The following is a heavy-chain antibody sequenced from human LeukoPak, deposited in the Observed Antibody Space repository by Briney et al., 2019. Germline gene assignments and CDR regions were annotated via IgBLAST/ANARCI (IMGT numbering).Heavy chain of an antibody. CDR1: GYTFTSYG. CDR2: ISAYNGNT. CDR3: ARDPYYDILTAGGY. D-gene: IGHD3-9*01. V-gene: IGHV1-18*01. Sequence: ASVKVSCKASGYTFTSYGISWVRQAPGQGLEWMGWISAYNGNTNYAQKLQGRVTMTTDTSTSTAYMELRSLRSDDTAVYYCARDPYYDILTAGGYWGQGTLVTVSS. J-gene: IGHJ4*02.